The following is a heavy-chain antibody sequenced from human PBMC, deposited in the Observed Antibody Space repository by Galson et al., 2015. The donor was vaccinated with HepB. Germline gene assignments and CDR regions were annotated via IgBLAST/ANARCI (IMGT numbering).Heavy chain of an antibody. D-gene: IGHD2-15*01. CDR3: AKRGYCSGDRCYSLDY. J-gene: IGHJ4*02. CDR1: GFTFSTYD. V-gene: IGHV3-23*01. CDR2: ISGSGDIT. Sequence: SLRLSCAASGFTFSTYDMTWVRQAPGKGLEWVSIISGSGDITTYADSVKGRFTISRDNSKNTLYLQMSSLRAEDTAVYYCAKRGYCSGDRCYSLDYWGQGILVTVSS.